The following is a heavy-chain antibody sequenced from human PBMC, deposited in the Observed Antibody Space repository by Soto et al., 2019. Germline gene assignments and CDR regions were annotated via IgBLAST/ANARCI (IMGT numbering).Heavy chain of an antibody. D-gene: IGHD6-19*01. J-gene: IGHJ3*02. V-gene: IGHV3-30-3*01. CDR1: GFTFSSYA. CDR3: ARGSTGIAVAGDAFDI. CDR2: ISYDGSNK. Sequence: GGSLRLSCAASGFTFSSYAMHWVRQAPGKGLEWVAVISYDGSNKYYADSVKGRFTISRDNSKNTLYLQMNSLRAEDTAVYYCARGSTGIAVAGDAFDIWGQGTMVTVSS.